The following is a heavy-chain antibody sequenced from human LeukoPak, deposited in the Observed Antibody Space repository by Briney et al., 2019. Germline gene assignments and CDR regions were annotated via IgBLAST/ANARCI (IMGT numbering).Heavy chain of an antibody. CDR2: ISAYNGNT. CDR3: ARVRYYDSSGYHEVDY. D-gene: IGHD3-22*01. J-gene: IGHJ4*02. Sequence: GASVKVSCKASGYTFTSYGISWVRQAPGQGLEWMGWISAYNGNTNYAQKLQGRVTMTTDTSTSTAYMELRSLRSDDTAVYYCARVRYYDSSGYHEVDYWGQGTLVTVSS. V-gene: IGHV1-18*01. CDR1: GYTFTSYG.